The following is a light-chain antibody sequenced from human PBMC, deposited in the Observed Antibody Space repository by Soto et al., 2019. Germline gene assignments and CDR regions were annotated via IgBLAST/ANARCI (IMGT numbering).Light chain of an antibody. CDR3: QPYKNWPLT. J-gene: IGKJ4*01. V-gene: IGKV3-15*01. Sequence: TQCPGTLSVSPGERATLSCRSSQSVTSNYLAWSQPHHGQTDRILIYDTSTRATGVPTRFSGSMSGAEFTITINRLKSEDGEVDEGQPYKNWPLTFIGGTKVDNK. CDR1: QSVTSN. CDR2: DTS.